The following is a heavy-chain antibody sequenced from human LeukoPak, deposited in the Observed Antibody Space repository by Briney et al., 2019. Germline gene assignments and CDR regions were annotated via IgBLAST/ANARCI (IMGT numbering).Heavy chain of an antibody. CDR2: IKQDGSEK. D-gene: IGHD1-20*01. CDR3: ASPGYNFYAFDI. Sequence: GGSLRLSCPASGFTFSNYWMNWVRQAPGKGLEWVANIKQDGSEKYYVDSVKGRFTISRDNAKNSLYLQMNSLRAEDTAVYYCASPGYNFYAFDIWGQGTMVTVSS. CDR1: GFTFSNYW. J-gene: IGHJ3*02. V-gene: IGHV3-7*01.